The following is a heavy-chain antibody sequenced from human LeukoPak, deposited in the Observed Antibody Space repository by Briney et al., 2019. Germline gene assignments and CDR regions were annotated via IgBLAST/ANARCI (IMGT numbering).Heavy chain of an antibody. D-gene: IGHD2-2*01. CDR3: ARVVVVPAVMPGYYFDY. J-gene: IGHJ4*02. Sequence: ASVKLSCNASGYTFTSYGIGWVRQAPGPGLEWMGWISAYNGNTNYAQKLQGRVTMTTDTSTSTAYMELRSMRSDDTAVYYCARVVVVPAVMPGYYFDYWGQGTLVTVSS. CDR1: GYTFTSYG. CDR2: ISAYNGNT. V-gene: IGHV1-18*01.